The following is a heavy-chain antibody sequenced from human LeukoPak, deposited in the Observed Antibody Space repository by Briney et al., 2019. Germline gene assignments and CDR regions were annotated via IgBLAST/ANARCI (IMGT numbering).Heavy chain of an antibody. J-gene: IGHJ4*02. CDR1: GFTFSSYA. CDR3: ARVIDYYDSSGYYQFDY. D-gene: IGHD3-22*01. Sequence: PGGSLRLSCAASGFTFSSYAMSWVRQAPGKGLEWVSSISSSSSYIYYADSVKGRFTISRDNAKNSLYLQMNSLRAEDTAVYYCARVIDYYDSSGYYQFDYWGQGTLVTVSS. CDR2: ISSSSSYI. V-gene: IGHV3-21*01.